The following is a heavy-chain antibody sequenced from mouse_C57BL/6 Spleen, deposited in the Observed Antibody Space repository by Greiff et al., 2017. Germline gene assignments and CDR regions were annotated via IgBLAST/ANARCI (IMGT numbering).Heavy chain of an antibody. CDR3: ARYRRLYAMDY. Sequence: QVQLQQSGAELVKPGASVKISCKASGYAISSSWLNWVKQRPGKGLEWIGQIYPGDGDTNYNGKFKGKATLTADKSSSTAYMQLSILTSEDSAVYFCARYRRLYAMDYWGQGTSVTVSS. V-gene: IGHV1-80*01. D-gene: IGHD2-12*01. CDR1: GYAISSSW. J-gene: IGHJ4*01. CDR2: IYPGDGDT.